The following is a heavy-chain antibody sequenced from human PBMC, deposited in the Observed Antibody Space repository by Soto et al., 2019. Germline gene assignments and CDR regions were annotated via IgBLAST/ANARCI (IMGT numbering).Heavy chain of an antibody. Sequence: PSETLSLTCTVSGGSISSNYWTWIRQPPGKRLEWIGYVYNSGSTNYNPSLKSRVTISEDTSKSQFSLKVNSMTAADTAVYYCARYRREAVAGYTLDNWGQGILVTVS. CDR1: GGSISSNY. D-gene: IGHD6-13*01. J-gene: IGHJ4*02. CDR2: VYNSGST. V-gene: IGHV4-59*01. CDR3: ARYRREAVAGYTLDN.